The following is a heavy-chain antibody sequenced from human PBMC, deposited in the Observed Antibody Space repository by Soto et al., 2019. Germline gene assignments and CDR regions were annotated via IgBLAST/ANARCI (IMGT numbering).Heavy chain of an antibody. D-gene: IGHD4-17*01. Sequence: EVQLVQSEAEVKKPGESLRISCKGSGYTFTSYYISWVRQMPGKGLEWMGRIDPSDSYTNYSPSFKGHVTISVDKSISTAYLQWSSLRASDTAIYYCASHVASDGDYGRVNFWYFDLWGRGTLVTVSS. CDR3: ASHVASDGDYGRVNFWYFDL. V-gene: IGHV5-10-1*03. CDR2: IDPSDSYT. J-gene: IGHJ2*01. CDR1: GYTFTSYY.